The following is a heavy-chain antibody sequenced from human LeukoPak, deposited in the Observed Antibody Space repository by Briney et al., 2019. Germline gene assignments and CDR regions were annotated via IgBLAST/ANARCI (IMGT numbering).Heavy chain of an antibody. D-gene: IGHD4-17*01. CDR1: GYTFTGYY. CDR3: ARSDTVTTADY. V-gene: IGHV1-2*02. CDR2: INPNSGGT. Sequence: ASXKVSCKASGYTFTGYYMHWVRQAPGQGREWRGWINPNSGGTNYAQKFQGSVTITRDTSISTAYMELSRLRSDDTAVYYCARSDTVTTADYWGQGTLVTVSS. J-gene: IGHJ4*02.